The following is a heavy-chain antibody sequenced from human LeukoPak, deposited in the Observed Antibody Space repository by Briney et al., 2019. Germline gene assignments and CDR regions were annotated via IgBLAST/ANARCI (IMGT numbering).Heavy chain of an antibody. D-gene: IGHD6-13*01. CDR1: GGTFSSYA. CDR2: IIPIFGTA. V-gene: IGHV1-69*05. J-gene: IGHJ4*02. Sequence: GASVKVSCKASGGTFSSYAISWVRQAPGQGLEWMGGIIPIFGTANYAQKFQGRVTMTRDTSISTAYMELSRLRSDDTAVYYCARNSGYGQLVDFDYWGQGTLVTVSS. CDR3: ARNSGYGQLVDFDY.